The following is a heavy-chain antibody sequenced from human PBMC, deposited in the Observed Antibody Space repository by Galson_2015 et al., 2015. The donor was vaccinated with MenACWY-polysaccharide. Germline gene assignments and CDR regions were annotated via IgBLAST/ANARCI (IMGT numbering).Heavy chain of an antibody. CDR3: AHVIITFGGVIVYYAFDV. D-gene: IGHD3-16*01. CDR1: GTSPVTDGVD. J-gene: IGHJ3*01. CDR2: TNWAGKN. V-gene: IGHV2-5*02. Sequence: PGLGTPPPPPTLTCTFSGTSPVTDGVDVTWISEPPGTALEWLAATNWAGKNRYSPSLRSKLTVTKDTSKNQVVLTMTNMDPVDTATYYCAHVIITFGGVIVYYAFDVWGQGTMVTVSS.